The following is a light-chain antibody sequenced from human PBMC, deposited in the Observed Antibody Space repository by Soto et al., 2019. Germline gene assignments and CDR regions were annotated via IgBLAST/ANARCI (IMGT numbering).Light chain of an antibody. CDR2: AAS. Sequence: DIQMTQSPSSLSASLEDRITITCRASQNIRRYLNWYQQKPGKAPTLLISAASNLQRGVPSRISGSGYGTDYSLTITRLQPEDFATCYCQQSYSTHQSFGQGAK. CDR3: QQSYSTHQS. V-gene: IGKV1-39*01. CDR1: QNIRRY. J-gene: IGKJ2*03.